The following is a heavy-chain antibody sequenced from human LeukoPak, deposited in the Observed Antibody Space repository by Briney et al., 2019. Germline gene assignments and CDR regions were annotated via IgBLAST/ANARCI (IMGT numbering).Heavy chain of an antibody. J-gene: IGHJ5*02. CDR3: ARGNYYDSSGYYFNHWFDP. V-gene: IGHV4-34*01. CDR2: INHSGST. Sequence: PSETLSLTCAVYGGSFSGYYWSWIRQPPGKGLEWIGEINHSGSTNYNPSLKSRVTISVDTSKNQFSLKLSSVTAADTAVYYCARGNYYDSSGYYFNHWFDPWGQGTLVTVSS. CDR1: GGSFSGYY. D-gene: IGHD3-22*01.